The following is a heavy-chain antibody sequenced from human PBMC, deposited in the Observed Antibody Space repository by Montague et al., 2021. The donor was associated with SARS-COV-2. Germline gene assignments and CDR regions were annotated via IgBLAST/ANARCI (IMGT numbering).Heavy chain of an antibody. J-gene: IGHJ5*02. CDR2: IYTSGST. CDR3: ARDGYSSGWNGLHWFDP. Sequence: TLSLTCTVSGSSISSGSYYWSWIRQPAGKGLEWIGRIYTSGSTNYNPSLKSRVTISVDTSKNQFSLKLSSVTAADTAVYYCARDGYSSGWNGLHWFDPWGQGTLVTVSS. D-gene: IGHD6-25*01. V-gene: IGHV4-61*02. CDR1: GSSISSGSYY.